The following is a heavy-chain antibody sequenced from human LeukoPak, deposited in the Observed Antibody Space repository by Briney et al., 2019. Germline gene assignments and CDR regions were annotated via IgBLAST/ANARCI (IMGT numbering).Heavy chain of an antibody. Sequence: ASVKVSCKASGGTFSSYAISWVRQAPGQGLEWMGGIIPIFGTANYAQKFQGRVTITADESTSTAYMELSSLRSEDTAVYYCAGDGGGDYAILGYYYYYMDVWGKGTTVTVSS. J-gene: IGHJ6*03. V-gene: IGHV1-69*01. D-gene: IGHD4-17*01. CDR3: AGDGGGDYAILGYYYYYMDV. CDR1: GGTFSSYA. CDR2: IIPIFGTA.